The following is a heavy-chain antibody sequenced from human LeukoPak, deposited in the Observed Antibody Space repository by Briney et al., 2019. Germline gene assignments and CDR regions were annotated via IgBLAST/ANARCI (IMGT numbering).Heavy chain of an antibody. CDR2: IYYSGST. Sequence: PSETLSLTCTVSGGSISSSSYYWGWIRQPPGKGLEWLGRIYYSGSTYYNPSLKSRVTISVDTSKNQFSLKLSSVTAADTAVYYCARGTYYYGSGSPIYYYYMDVWGKGTTVTVSS. D-gene: IGHD3-10*01. CDR3: ARGTYYYGSGSPIYYYYMDV. V-gene: IGHV4-39*01. J-gene: IGHJ6*03. CDR1: GGSISSSSYY.